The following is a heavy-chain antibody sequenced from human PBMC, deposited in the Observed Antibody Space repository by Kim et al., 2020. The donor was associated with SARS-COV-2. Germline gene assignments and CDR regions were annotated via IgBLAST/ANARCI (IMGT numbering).Heavy chain of an antibody. CDR2: INHSGST. CDR3: ARGLRGYSYGSRAAFDI. V-gene: IGHV4-34*01. D-gene: IGHD5-18*01. Sequence: SETLSLTCAVYGGSFSGYYWSWIRQPPGKGLEWIGEINHSGSTNYNPSLKSRVTISVDTSKKQFSLKLSSVSAADTAVYYCARGLRGYSYGSRAAFDIGGQGTVVTVSS. CDR1: GGSFSGYY. J-gene: IGHJ3*02.